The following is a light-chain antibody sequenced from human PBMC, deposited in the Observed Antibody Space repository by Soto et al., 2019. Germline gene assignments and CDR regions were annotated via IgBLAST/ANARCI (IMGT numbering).Light chain of an antibody. CDR2: DAS. CDR3: QQRQYWPPIT. Sequence: ILLTQSPGTLSLSPVERATLSCRASQRVSSNFAWYQQKPGQAPRLVLYDASTRSTGIPDRFRGSGSWTDFTLTISSLEPEDFAIYYCQQRQYWPPITFGQGTRLEIK. J-gene: IGKJ5*01. CDR1: QRVSSN. V-gene: IGKV3-11*01.